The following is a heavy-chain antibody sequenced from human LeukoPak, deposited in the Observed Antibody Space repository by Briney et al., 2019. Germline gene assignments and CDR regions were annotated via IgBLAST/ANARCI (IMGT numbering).Heavy chain of an antibody. V-gene: IGHV1-2*02. CDR2: INPNSGGT. CDR1: GYTFTGYY. J-gene: IGHJ4*02. CDR3: ARGRRGYSYGCEASFDY. D-gene: IGHD5-18*01. Sequence: ASVKVSCKASGYTFTGYYMHWVRQAPGQGLEWMGWINPNSGGTNYAQKFQGRVTMTRDTSISTAYMELSRLRSDDTAVYYCARGRRGYSYGCEASFDYWGQGTLVTVSS.